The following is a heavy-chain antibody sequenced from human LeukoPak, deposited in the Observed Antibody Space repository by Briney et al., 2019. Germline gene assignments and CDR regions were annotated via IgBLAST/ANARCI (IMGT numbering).Heavy chain of an antibody. CDR2: LTDSGSRT. D-gene: IGHD2-8*01. CDR3: AKERPSDTYDY. J-gene: IGHJ4*02. CDR1: GFTFSSYG. V-gene: IGHV3-23*01. Sequence: GGSLRLSCAASGFTFSSYGMGWVRQAPGKGLEWVSSLTDSGSRTYYADSVKGRFTISRDNPKNTLYLQMNSLRAEDTAVYYCAKERPSDTYDYWGQGTLITVSS.